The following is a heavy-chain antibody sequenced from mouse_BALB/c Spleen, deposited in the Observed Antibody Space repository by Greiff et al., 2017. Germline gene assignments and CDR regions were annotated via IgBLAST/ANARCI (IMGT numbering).Heavy chain of an antibody. Sequence: QVQLQQSGPGLVAPSQSLSITCTVSGFSLTSYGVHWVRQPPGKGLEWLGVIWAGGSTNYNSALMSRLSISKDNSKSQVFLKMNSLQTDDTAMYYCARDRNGNYPWFAYWGQGTLVTVSA. CDR3: ARDRNGNYPWFAY. CDR1: GFSLTSYG. D-gene: IGHD2-1*01. J-gene: IGHJ3*01. V-gene: IGHV2-9*02. CDR2: IWAGGST.